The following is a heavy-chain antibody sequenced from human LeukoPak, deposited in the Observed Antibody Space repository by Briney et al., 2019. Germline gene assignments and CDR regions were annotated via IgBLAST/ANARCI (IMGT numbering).Heavy chain of an antibody. CDR2: IYHSGST. CDR1: GGSISSGGYS. J-gene: IGHJ6*02. V-gene: IGHV4-30-2*01. CDR3: ARTYSNSWYYYYGMDV. Sequence: PSETLSLTCAVSGGSISSGGYSWSWIRQPPGKGLEWIGYIYHSGSTYYNPSLKSRVTISVDRSKNQFSLKLSSVTAADTAVYYCARTYSNSWYYYYGMDVWGQGTTVTVSS. D-gene: IGHD6-13*01.